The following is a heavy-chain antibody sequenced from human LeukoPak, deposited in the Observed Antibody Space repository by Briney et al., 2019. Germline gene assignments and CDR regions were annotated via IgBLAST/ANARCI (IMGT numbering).Heavy chain of an antibody. CDR1: GFTFGDYA. J-gene: IGHJ6*04. D-gene: IGHD3-10*02. V-gene: IGHV3-48*03. Sequence: PGGSLRLSCTASGFTFGDYAMSWVRQAPGKGLEWVSYISSSGSTIYYADSVKGRFTISRDNAKNSLYLQMNSLRAEDTAVYYCAELGITMIGGVWGKGNTVTISS. CDR3: AELGITMIGGV. CDR2: ISSSGSTI.